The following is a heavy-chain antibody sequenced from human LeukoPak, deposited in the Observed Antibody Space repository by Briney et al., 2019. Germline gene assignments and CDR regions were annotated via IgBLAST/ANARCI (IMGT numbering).Heavy chain of an antibody. V-gene: IGHV1-8*03. CDR3: ARTTSLTASGYNY. CDR1: GYTFTSYH. D-gene: IGHD4-17*01. Sequence: GASVEVSCKTSGYTFTSYHINWVRQATGQGLEWMGWMNPYSGDRGYAQKFQGRVSITSDTSISTAYMELSSLRSEDTAVYFCARTTSLTASGYNYWGQGTLVTVSS. CDR2: MNPYSGDR. J-gene: IGHJ4*02.